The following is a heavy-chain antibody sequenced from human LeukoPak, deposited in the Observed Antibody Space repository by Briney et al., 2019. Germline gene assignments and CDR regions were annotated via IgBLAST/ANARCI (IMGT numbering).Heavy chain of an antibody. V-gene: IGHV3-30*18. CDR3: AKDSSGWYHGPDY. D-gene: IGHD6-19*01. CDR1: RFTFSSYG. J-gene: IGHJ4*02. Sequence: PGRSLRLSCAASRFTFSSYGMHWVRQAPGKGLEWVAVISYDGSNKYYADSVKGRFTISRDNSKNTLYLQMNSLRAEDTAVYYCAKDSSGWYHGPDYWGQGTLVTVSS. CDR2: ISYDGSNK.